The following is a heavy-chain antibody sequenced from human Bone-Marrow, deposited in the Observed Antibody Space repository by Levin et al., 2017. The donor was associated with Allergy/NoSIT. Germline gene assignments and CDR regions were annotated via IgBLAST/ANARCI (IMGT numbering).Heavy chain of an antibody. CDR1: GFTFYSYA. CDR2: ISGSGGST. CDR3: AKRFDYVWVPYPLYYFDY. D-gene: IGHD3-16*01. J-gene: IGHJ4*02. V-gene: IGHV3-23*01. Sequence: GGSLRLSCAASGFTFYSYAMTWVRQAPGEGLEWVSGISGSGGSTYYADSVQGRFTISRDNSKNMLYLQMNSLIAEDTATYYCAKRFDYVWVPYPLYYFDYWGQGTLVAVSS.